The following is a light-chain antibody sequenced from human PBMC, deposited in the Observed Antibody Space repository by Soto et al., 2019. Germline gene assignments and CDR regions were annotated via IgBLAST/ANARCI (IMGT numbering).Light chain of an antibody. J-gene: IGLJ2*01. V-gene: IGLV1-40*01. CDR2: GNS. Sequence: QAVVTQPPSVSGAPGQRDTISCTGSSSNIGAGYDVHWYQQLPGTAPKLLIYGNSNRPSGVPDRFSGSKSGTSASLAITGLQAEDEADYCCQSYDSSLSGSSVVFGGGTKLTVL. CDR1: SSNIGAGYD. CDR3: QSYDSSLSGSSVV.